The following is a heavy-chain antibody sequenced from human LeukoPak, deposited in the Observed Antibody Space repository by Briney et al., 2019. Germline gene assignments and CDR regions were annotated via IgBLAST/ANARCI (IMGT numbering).Heavy chain of an antibody. V-gene: IGHV4-34*01. CDR2: INQSGST. J-gene: IGHJ4*02. CDR1: GGSFSGYS. Sequence: SETLSLTCAVYGGSFSGYSWSWIRQPPGKGLEWIGEINQSGSTNYNPSLKSRVTISEDTSKNQFSLKLSSVTAADTAVYFCARRSIPAVDSWGQGTLVTVSS. CDR3: ARRSIPAVDS. D-gene: IGHD6-6*01.